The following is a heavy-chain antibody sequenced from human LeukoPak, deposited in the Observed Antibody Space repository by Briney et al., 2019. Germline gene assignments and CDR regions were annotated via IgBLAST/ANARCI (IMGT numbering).Heavy chain of an antibody. J-gene: IGHJ6*03. CDR2: VAHDEKTI. V-gene: IGHV3-30*04. Sequence: GGSLRLSCVASGFTFTGHSMHWVRQAPGKGLEWVAVVAHDEKTIFYADSLKGRFTISRDNAKNSLYLQMSSLRAEDTAVYYCTRVEETATTAAIIRKYSYYYYYMDVWGKGNTVTVSS. CDR1: GFTFTGHS. D-gene: IGHD4-11*01. CDR3: TRVEETATTAAIIRKYSYYYYYMDV.